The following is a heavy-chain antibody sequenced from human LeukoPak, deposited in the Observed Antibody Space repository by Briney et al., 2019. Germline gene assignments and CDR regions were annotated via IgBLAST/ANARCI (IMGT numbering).Heavy chain of an antibody. J-gene: IGHJ4*02. D-gene: IGHD6-13*01. CDR1: GYTFSSYG. V-gene: IGHV1-18*01. Sequence: ASVKVSCKASGYTFSSYGISWVRQAPGQGLEWMGWISAYNGNTNYAQKLQGRVTLTTDTSTSTAYMELRSLRSDDTAVCFCARDAIASAGKAPLYWGQGTLVTVSS. CDR2: ISAYNGNT. CDR3: ARDAIASAGKAPLY.